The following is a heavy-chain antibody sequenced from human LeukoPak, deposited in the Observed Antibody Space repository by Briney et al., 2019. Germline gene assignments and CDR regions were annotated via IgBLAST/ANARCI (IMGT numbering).Heavy chain of an antibody. CDR1: GYTFTRYF. D-gene: IGHD5-18*01. J-gene: IGHJ3*02. CDR2: INTNTGNP. Sequence: GASVNVSCKASGYTFTRYFINWVRQAPGQGLEWMGWINTNTGNPTYAQGFTGRFVFSLDTSVSTAYLQISSLKAEDTAVYYCAREVDTAMVMAFDIWGQGTMVTVSS. CDR3: AREVDTAMVMAFDI. V-gene: IGHV7-4-1*02.